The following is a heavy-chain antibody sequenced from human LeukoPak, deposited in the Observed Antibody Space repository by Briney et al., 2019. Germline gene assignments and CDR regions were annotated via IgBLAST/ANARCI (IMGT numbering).Heavy chain of an antibody. CDR3: ARARGWDSSGYDLEYAFDI. V-gene: IGHV3-11*01. CDR2: ISSSGSTI. J-gene: IGHJ3*02. D-gene: IGHD3-22*01. CDR1: GFTFSDYY. Sequence: GGSLRLSCAASGFTFSDYYMSWIRQAPGKGLEWVSYISSSGSTIYYADSVKGRFTISRDNAKNSLYLQMNSLRAEDTAVYYCARARGWDSSGYDLEYAFDIWGQGTMVTVSS.